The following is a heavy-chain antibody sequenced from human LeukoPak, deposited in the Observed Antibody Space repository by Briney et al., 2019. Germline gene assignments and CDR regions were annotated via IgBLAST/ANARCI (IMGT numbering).Heavy chain of an antibody. Sequence: SETLSLTCTVSGGSISSGDYYWSWIRQPPGKGLEWIGYIYYSGSAYYNPSLKSRVTISVDTSKNQFSLKLSSVTAADTAVYYCARAYGPRYHYYMDVWGKGTTVTVSS. J-gene: IGHJ6*03. CDR3: ARAYGPRYHYYMDV. CDR1: GGSISSGDYY. CDR2: IYYSGSA. D-gene: IGHD4/OR15-4a*01. V-gene: IGHV4-30-4*02.